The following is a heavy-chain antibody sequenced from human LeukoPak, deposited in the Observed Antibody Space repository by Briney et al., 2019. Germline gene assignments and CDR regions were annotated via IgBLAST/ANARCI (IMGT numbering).Heavy chain of an antibody. CDR2: IYYSGST. D-gene: IGHD3-16*02. CDR1: GGSISSYY. CDR3: ARGYYDYVWGSYRPYYFDY. J-gene: IGHJ4*02. Sequence: SETLSLTCTVSGGSISSYYWSWVRQPPGKGLEWIGYIYYSGSTNYNPSLKSRVTISVDTSKNQFSLKLSSVTAADTAVYYCARGYYDYVWGSYRPYYFDYWGQGTLVTVSS. V-gene: IGHV4-59*01.